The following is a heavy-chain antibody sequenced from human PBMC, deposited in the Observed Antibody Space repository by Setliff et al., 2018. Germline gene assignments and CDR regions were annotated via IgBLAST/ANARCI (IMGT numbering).Heavy chain of an antibody. Sequence: SETLSLTCAVYGGSFSGYSWTWIRQPPGRGLEWIGDINHSGSPNYSPSLKGRVTISVDTSKNQSSLKLSSVTAADTAVYYCARGSRIAGRAIDFWGQGTRVTVSS. V-gene: IGHV4-34*01. J-gene: IGHJ4*02. CDR3: ARGSRIAGRAIDF. CDR1: GGSFSGYS. CDR2: INHSGSP. D-gene: IGHD6-6*01.